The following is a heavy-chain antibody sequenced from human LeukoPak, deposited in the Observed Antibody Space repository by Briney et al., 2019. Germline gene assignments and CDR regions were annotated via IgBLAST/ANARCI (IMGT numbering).Heavy chain of an antibody. CDR3: ARGVVPAANDAFDI. J-gene: IGHJ3*02. CDR2: IYHSGST. V-gene: IGHV4-38-2*02. Sequence: SETLSLTRTVSGYSISSGYYWGWTRQPPGKGPEWIGSIYHSGSTYYNPSLKSRVTISVDTSKNQFSLKLSSVTAADTAVYYCARGVVPAANDAFDIWGQGTMVTVSS. CDR1: GYSISSGYY. D-gene: IGHD2-2*01.